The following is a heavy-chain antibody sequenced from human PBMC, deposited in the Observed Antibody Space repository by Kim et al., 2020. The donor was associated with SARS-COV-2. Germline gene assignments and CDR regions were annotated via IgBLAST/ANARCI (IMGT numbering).Heavy chain of an antibody. D-gene: IGHD3-10*01. CDR3: ARPSSGSYPGAEYFQH. J-gene: IGHJ1*01. Sequence: KFQGRVTITRDTSASTAYMELSSLRSEDTAVYYCARPSSGSYPGAEYFQHWGQGTLVTVSS. V-gene: IGHV1-3*01.